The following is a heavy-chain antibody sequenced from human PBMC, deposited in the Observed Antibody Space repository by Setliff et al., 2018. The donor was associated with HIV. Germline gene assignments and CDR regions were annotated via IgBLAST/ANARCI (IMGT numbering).Heavy chain of an antibody. D-gene: IGHD6-13*01. V-gene: IGHV4-59*01. CDR3: ARATTTPIAGMLAPPPDY. Sequence: SETLSLTCTVSGGPISNYYWSWIRQPPGKELEWTGYIYYSGSPNYNPSLKSRVTISVDTSKNQFSLNLSSVTAADTAVYYCARATTTPIAGMLAPPPDYWGQGTLVTVSS. CDR2: IYYSGSP. CDR1: GGPISNYY. J-gene: IGHJ4*02.